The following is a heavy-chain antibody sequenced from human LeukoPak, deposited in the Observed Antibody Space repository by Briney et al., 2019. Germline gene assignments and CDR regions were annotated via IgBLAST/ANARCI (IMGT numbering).Heavy chain of an antibody. J-gene: IGHJ4*02. CDR2: IYTSGST. CDR3: ATMRRGAYFDY. V-gene: IGHV4-61*02. Sequence: PSQTLSLTCTVSGGSISSGSYYWSWIRQPAGKGLEWIGRIYTSGSTNYNPSLKSRVTISVDTSKNQFSLKLSSVTAADTAVYYCATMRRGAYFDYWSQGTLVTVSS. D-gene: IGHD3-16*01. CDR1: GGSISSGSYY.